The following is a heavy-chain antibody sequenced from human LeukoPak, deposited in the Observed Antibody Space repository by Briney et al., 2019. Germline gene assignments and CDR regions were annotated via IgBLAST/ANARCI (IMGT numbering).Heavy chain of an antibody. D-gene: IGHD3-22*01. CDR2: INPSGGST. CDR1: GYTFTSYY. Sequence: GASVKVSCEASGYTFTSYYLHWVRQAPGQGLEWMGIINPSGGSTSYAQKFQGRVTMTRDTSTSTVYMELSSLRSEDTAVYYCARYDSSGYYNDYWGQGTLVTASS. V-gene: IGHV1-46*01. CDR3: ARYDSSGYYNDY. J-gene: IGHJ4*02.